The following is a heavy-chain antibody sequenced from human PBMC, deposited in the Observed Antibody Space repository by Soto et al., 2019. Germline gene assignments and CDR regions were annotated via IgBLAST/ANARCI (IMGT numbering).Heavy chain of an antibody. Sequence: XAILSLTFTVSGGSISSSGYYWGWIRQPPGKGLEWIGSIYYSGSTYYNPSLKSRVTISVDTSKNQFSLKLSSVTAADTAVYYCARTYTSGWSGWFDPCGQGTLVTVSS. D-gene: IGHD6-19*01. CDR2: IYYSGST. J-gene: IGHJ5*02. CDR1: GGSISSSGYY. CDR3: ARTYTSGWSGWFDP. V-gene: IGHV4-39*01.